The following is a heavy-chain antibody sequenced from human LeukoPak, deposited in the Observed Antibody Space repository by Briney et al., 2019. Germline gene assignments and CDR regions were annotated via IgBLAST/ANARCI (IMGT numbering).Heavy chain of an antibody. CDR2: ISSSSSYI. D-gene: IGHD3-10*01. Sequence: GGSLRLSCAASGFTFSSYSMNWVRQAPGKGLEWVSSISSSSSYIYYADSVKGRFTISRDNAKNSLYLQMNSLRAEDTAVYYCARDFHSHGSGSYYLDYWGQGTLVTVSS. J-gene: IGHJ4*02. V-gene: IGHV3-21*01. CDR1: GFTFSSYS. CDR3: ARDFHSHGSGSYYLDY.